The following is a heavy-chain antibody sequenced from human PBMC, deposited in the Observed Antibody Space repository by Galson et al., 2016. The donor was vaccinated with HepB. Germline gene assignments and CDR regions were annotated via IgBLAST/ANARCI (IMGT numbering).Heavy chain of an antibody. V-gene: IGHV3-33*01. CDR1: GFNFKNYG. J-gene: IGHJ6*02. CDR2: IYYDGSNE. CDR3: ARSRKEILRYYYGLEV. Sequence: SLRLSCAASGFNFKNYGMYWVRQAPGKGLEWVAVIYYDGSNEYHADSVKGRFTISRDNSMNTLYLQMNSLRAEDTAIYYCARSRKEILRYYYGLEVWGQGTTVTVSS.